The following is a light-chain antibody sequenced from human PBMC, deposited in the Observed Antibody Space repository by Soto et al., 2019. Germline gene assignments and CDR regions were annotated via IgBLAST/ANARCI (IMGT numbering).Light chain of an antibody. V-gene: IGLV1-51*01. CDR1: SSNIGSNY. Sequence: SVLTQPPSVSAAPGQKVTISCSGSSSNIGSNYVSWYQHLPGTAPKLLIYDNNKRPSGIPDRFSGSLSGTSATLDITGLQTGDEADYYCGTWDSSLSAVFGGGTKVTV. CDR2: DNN. CDR3: GTWDSSLSAV. J-gene: IGLJ2*01.